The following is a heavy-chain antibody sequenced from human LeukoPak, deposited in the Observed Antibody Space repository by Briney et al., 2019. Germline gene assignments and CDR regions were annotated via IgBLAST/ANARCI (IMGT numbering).Heavy chain of an antibody. J-gene: IGHJ4*02. CDR3: ARGSAAAPIGVDY. CDR1: GFTFSSYA. D-gene: IGHD6-13*01. V-gene: IGHV3-30-3*01. Sequence: GRSLRLSCAASGFTFSSYAMHWVRQAPGKGLEWVAVISYDGSNKYYADSVKGRFTISRDNSKNTLYLQMNSLRAEDTAVYYCARGSAAAPIGVDYWGQGTLVTVSS. CDR2: ISYDGSNK.